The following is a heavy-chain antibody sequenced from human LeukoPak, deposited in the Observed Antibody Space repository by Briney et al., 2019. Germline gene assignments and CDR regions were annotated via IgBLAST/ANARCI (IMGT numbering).Heavy chain of an antibody. CDR1: GGSISSSSYY. V-gene: IGHV4-39*01. CDR3: ARHRAGGSGMAVDY. Sequence: SETLSLTCTVSGGSISSSSYYWGGIRQPPGKGLEWIGIIYYSGSTNYNPSLKSRLTISADTSKNQFSLRVSSVTAADTAVYYCARHRAGGSGMAVDYWGQGTLVTVSS. CDR2: IYYSGST. D-gene: IGHD3-10*01. J-gene: IGHJ4*02.